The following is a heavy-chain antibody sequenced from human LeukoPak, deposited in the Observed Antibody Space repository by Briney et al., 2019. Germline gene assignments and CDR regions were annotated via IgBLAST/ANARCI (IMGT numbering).Heavy chain of an antibody. Sequence: GGSLRLSCAASGFTFSSYGMNWVRQAPGKGLDYVAYISDSSAIIYYGDSVKGRFTISRDNAKNSLYLQMNRLRDEDTAVYFCARANSLMFRGVIIYFDSWGQGTLVTVSS. V-gene: IGHV3-48*02. CDR1: GFTFSSYG. CDR2: ISDSSAII. CDR3: ARANSLMFRGVIIYFDS. D-gene: IGHD3-10*01. J-gene: IGHJ4*02.